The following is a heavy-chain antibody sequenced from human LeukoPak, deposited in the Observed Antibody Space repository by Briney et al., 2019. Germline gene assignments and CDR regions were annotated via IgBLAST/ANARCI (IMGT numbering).Heavy chain of an antibody. CDR2: IYHSGST. J-gene: IGHJ5*02. CDR3: ARDDSSSWSGGGWFDP. Sequence: SETLSLTCAVSGGSISSGGYSWSWIRQPPGKGLEWIGYIYHSGSTYYNPSLKSRVTISVDRSKNQFSLKLSSVTAADTAVYYCARDDSSSWSGGGWFDPWGQGTLVTASS. V-gene: IGHV4-30-2*01. CDR1: GGSISSGGYS. D-gene: IGHD6-13*01.